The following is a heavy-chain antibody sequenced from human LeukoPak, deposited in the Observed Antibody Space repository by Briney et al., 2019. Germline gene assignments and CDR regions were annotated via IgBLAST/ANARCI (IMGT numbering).Heavy chain of an antibody. CDR1: GGTFSSYA. V-gene: IGHV1-69*06. CDR2: IIPIFGTA. CDR3: AKDRVQTPLKH. D-gene: IGHD3-10*01. J-gene: IGHJ4*02. Sequence: ASVKVSCKASGGTFSSYAISWVRQAPGQGLEWMGGIIPIFGTANYAQKSQGRVTITADKSTSTAYMELSSLRSEDTAVYYCAKDRVQTPLKHWGQGTLVTVSS.